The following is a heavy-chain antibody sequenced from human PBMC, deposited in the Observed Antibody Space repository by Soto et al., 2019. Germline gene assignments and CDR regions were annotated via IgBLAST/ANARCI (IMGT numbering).Heavy chain of an antibody. D-gene: IGHD3-10*01. J-gene: IGHJ1*01. V-gene: IGHV3-23*01. Sequence: GGSLRLSCAASGFTFSSYAMSWVRQAPGKGLEWVSAISGSGGSTYYADSVKGRFTISRDNSKNTLYLQMNSLRAEDTAVYYCAKDPITMVRGVIVGYFQHWGQGTLVTVSS. CDR2: ISGSGGST. CDR1: GFTFSSYA. CDR3: AKDPITMVRGVIVGYFQH.